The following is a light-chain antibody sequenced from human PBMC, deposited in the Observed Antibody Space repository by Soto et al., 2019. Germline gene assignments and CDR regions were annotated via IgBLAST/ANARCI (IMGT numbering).Light chain of an antibody. J-gene: IGKJ3*01. CDR2: TAS. CDR1: QGISNY. CDR3: QKYNSAPFT. Sequence: DIQMTQSPSSLSASVGDTVSITCRASQGISNYLAWYQQKPGKVPKLLIYTASTLPSWVSSRFRGSGSGTDFTLTISSLQPEDVATYYCQKYNSAPFTFGPGTKVDIK. V-gene: IGKV1-27*01.